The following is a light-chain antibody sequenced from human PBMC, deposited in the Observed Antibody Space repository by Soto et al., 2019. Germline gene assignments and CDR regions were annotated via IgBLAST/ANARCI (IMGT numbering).Light chain of an antibody. Sequence: IQMTQSPSTLSASVGDRVTITCRASQSISNWLAWYQQKPGKAPKLLIYDASSLESGVPSRFSGSGSGTEFTLTINSLQPDDFATYYCQQYNSFSLWTFGQGTKVDIK. J-gene: IGKJ1*01. CDR1: QSISNW. CDR2: DAS. V-gene: IGKV1-5*01. CDR3: QQYNSFSLWT.